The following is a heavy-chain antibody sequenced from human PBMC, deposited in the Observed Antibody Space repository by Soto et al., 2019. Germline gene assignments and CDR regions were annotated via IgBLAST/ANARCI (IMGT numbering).Heavy chain of an antibody. CDR1: GYTFTLYT. D-gene: IGHD5-18*01. CDR3: AKLGGGYIFGPYLDY. V-gene: IGHV1-3*04. Sequence: ASVKVSCKTSGYTFTLYTLHWVRQAPGQRLEWMGWINTGNGNTKYSQRFQGRVTMSRDTSASTAYMELSSLTSEDTAVYYCAKLGGGYIFGPYLDYWGQGTLVTVSS. J-gene: IGHJ4*02. CDR2: INTGNGNT.